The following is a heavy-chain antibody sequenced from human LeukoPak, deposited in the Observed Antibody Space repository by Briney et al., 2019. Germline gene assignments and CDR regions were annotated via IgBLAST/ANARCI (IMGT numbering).Heavy chain of an antibody. CDR2: IYTGGTT. J-gene: IGHJ4*02. CDR1: GFTVSSNY. D-gene: IGHD6-13*01. Sequence: GGSLRLSCAASGFTVSSNYMSWVRQAPGKGLEWVSVIYTGGTTNYADSVKGRFTSSRHISKNTLYLQMNSLRDEDTAVYYCASGSAAASYYLDYWGQGTLVTVSS. V-gene: IGHV3-53*04. CDR3: ASGSAAASYYLDY.